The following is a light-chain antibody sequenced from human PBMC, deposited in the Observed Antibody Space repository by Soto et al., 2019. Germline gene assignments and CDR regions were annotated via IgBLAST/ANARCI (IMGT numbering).Light chain of an antibody. CDR2: DAS. CDR1: QSINTF. Sequence: EVLLTQSPATLSVSPGESVTLSCRASQSINTFLAWYQQKPGQAPRLLIYDASSRAAGVPARFSGRGSGTDFTLTINSLEPEDFAVYRCQQRSIWPLTFGGGTRVE. J-gene: IGKJ4*01. V-gene: IGKV3-11*01. CDR3: QQRSIWPLT.